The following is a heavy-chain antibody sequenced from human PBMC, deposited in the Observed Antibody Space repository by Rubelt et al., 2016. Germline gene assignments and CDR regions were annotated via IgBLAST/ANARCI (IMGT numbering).Heavy chain of an antibody. CDR1: GFTFSSYS. V-gene: IGHV3-33*01. Sequence: QVQLVESGGGVVQPGRSLRLSCAASGFTFSSYSMHWVRQAPGKGLEWVAVIGYDGSNKYYADSWEGRFTISRDNSKNTLYLEMTSLSAEDTAVYYCAREFLDWGQGILVTVSS. CDR3: AREFLD. CDR2: IGYDGSNK. J-gene: IGHJ4*02.